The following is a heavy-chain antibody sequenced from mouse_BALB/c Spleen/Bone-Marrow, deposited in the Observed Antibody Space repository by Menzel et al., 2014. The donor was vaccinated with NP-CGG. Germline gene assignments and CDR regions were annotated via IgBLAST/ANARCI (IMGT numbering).Heavy chain of an antibody. J-gene: IGHJ2*01. Sequence: EVKVEESGGGLVQPGGSLKLSCAAPGFTFSSYTMSWVRQTPEKRLEWVAYISNGGGSTYYPDTVKGRFTISRDNAKNTLYLQMSSLKSEDTAMYYCARGGYYFDYWGQGTTLTVSS. CDR2: ISNGGGST. V-gene: IGHV5-12-2*01. CDR3: ARGGYYFDY. CDR1: GFTFSSYT.